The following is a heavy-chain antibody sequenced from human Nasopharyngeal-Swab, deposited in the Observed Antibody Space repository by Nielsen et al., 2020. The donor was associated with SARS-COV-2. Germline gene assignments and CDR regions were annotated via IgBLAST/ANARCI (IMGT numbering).Heavy chain of an antibody. CDR2: IYYSGSA. D-gene: IGHD2-15*01. Sequence: SETLSLTCTVSGGSLSIGGYYWNWIRQHPGKGLEWIAYIYYSGSAYYNPSFKSRVTISVDTSKNQFSLKLSSVTAADTAVYYCARLRGLLVDYWGQGTLVTVSS. CDR3: ARLRGLLVDY. J-gene: IGHJ4*02. V-gene: IGHV4-31*03. CDR1: GGSLSIGGYY.